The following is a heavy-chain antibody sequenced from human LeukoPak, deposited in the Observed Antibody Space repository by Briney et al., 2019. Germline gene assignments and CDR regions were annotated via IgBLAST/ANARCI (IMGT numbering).Heavy chain of an antibody. V-gene: IGHV1-3*01. D-gene: IGHD5-24*01. Sequence: GASVKVSCKASGYTFTSYAMHWVRQAPGQRLEWMGWINAGNGNTKYSQKFQGRVTMTRDTSTRTIYMQLSSLRSEDTAVYYCARDVAREFDYWGQGALVTVSS. CDR2: INAGNGNT. CDR1: GYTFTSYA. J-gene: IGHJ4*02. CDR3: ARDVAREFDY.